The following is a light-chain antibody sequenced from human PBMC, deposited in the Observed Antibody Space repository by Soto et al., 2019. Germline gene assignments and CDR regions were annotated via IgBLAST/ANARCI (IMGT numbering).Light chain of an antibody. CDR3: QRYTSALFT. CDR1: QGINNY. Sequence: DVQPTQSPSSLSASVGDRVTITCRASQGINNYLAWYQQKPGKGPKLLIYSASTLQSGVPSRFSGSRSGTDFTLTISSLQPEDVATYYCQRYTSALFTFGPGTKVDIK. V-gene: IGKV1-27*01. CDR2: SAS. J-gene: IGKJ3*01.